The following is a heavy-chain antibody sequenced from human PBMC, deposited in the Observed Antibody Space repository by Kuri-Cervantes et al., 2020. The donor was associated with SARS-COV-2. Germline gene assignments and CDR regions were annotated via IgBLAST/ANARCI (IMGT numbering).Heavy chain of an antibody. J-gene: IGHJ6*02. Sequence: GGSLRLSCAPSGFTFSSYEMNWVRQAPGKGLEWVSYIRSSVSTIYYADSGKGRFTISRNNAKNALYLQMNSRRAEDTAVDYCASDWVVVVDYSYGMDVWGQGTAVTVSS. CDR3: ASDWVVVVDYSYGMDV. D-gene: IGHD2-15*01. CDR2: IRSSVSTI. V-gene: IGHV3-48*03. CDR1: GFTFSSYE.